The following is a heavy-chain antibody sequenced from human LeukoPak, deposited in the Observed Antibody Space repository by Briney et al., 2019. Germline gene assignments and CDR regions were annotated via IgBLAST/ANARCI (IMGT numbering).Heavy chain of an antibody. CDR1: GYTFTSYY. D-gene: IGHD2-15*01. CDR3: ARAGVDCSGGSCYSGWFDP. V-gene: IGHV1-46*01. Sequence: ASVKVPCKASGYTFTSYYMHWVRQAPGQGLEWMGIINPSGGSTSYAQKFQGRVTMTRDMSTSTVYMELSSLRSEDTAVYYCARAGVDCSGGSCYSGWFDPWGQGTLVTVSS. J-gene: IGHJ5*02. CDR2: INPSGGST.